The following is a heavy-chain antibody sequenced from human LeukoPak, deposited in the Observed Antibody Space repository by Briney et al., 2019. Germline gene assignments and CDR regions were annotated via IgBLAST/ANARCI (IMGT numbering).Heavy chain of an antibody. V-gene: IGHV1-46*01. CDR2: INPSGGST. CDR3: ARQGYSGFHGGLLDDYYYYMDV. Sequence: GGSLRLSCAASGYTFTSYYMHWVRQAPGQGLEWMGIINPSGGSTSYAQKFQGRVTMTRDTSTSTVYMELSSLRSEDTAVYYCARQGYSGFHGGLLDDYYYYMDVWGKGTTVTISS. D-gene: IGHD5-12*01. J-gene: IGHJ6*03. CDR1: GYTFTSYY.